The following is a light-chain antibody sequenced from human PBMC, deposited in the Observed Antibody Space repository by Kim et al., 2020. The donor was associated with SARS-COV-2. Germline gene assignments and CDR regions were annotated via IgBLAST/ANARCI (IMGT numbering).Light chain of an antibody. J-gene: IGKJ1*01. Sequence: DIQMTQSPSTLSAAVGDRLTITCRASQSLSSRLAWYQHKTGKAPKLLIYLTSKLEIGVPSRFSGSGTGTEFTLTISGLQPDDTATYFCLQADTGWTFGQRTKVEIK. CDR1: QSLSSR. CDR2: LTS. CDR3: LQADTGWT. V-gene: IGKV1-5*03.